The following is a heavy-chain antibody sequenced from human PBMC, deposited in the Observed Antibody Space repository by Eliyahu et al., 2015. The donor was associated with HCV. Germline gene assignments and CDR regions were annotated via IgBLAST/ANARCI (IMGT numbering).Heavy chain of an antibody. Sequence: EVQLVESGGGLIQPGGSLRLSXAASGFXFXGYAMXWVRQGPGKGLEWVSHISWNSGSIGYADSVKGRFTISRDNAKKSLYLQMNSLRGEDTAVYYCAKAAVSGSNYYGMDVWGQGTTVTVSS. V-gene: IGHV3-9*01. CDR2: ISWNSGSI. D-gene: IGHD6-19*01. CDR1: GFXFXGYA. J-gene: IGHJ6*02. CDR3: AKAAVSGSNYYGMDV.